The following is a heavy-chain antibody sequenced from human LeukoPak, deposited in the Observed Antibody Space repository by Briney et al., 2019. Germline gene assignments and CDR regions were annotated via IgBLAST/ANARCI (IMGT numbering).Heavy chain of an antibody. CDR1: GGSISSSSYY. V-gene: IGHV4-39*01. CDR2: IYYSGST. D-gene: IGHD5-18*01. J-gene: IGHJ4*02. Sequence: SETLCLTCTVSGGSISSSSYYWGWIRQPPGTGLEWIGSIYYSGSTYYNPSLKSRVTISVDTSKNQFSLKLSSVTAADTAVYYCARSRFSLGYGDYWGQGTLVTVSS. CDR3: ARSRFSLGYGDY.